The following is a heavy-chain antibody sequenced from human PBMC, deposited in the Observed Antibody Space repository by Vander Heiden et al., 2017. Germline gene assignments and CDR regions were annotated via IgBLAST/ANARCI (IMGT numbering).Heavy chain of an antibody. CDR3: AGYAGGYLYYCYGMDV. J-gene: IGHJ6*01. V-gene: IGHV1-18*01. CDR2: ISGNKGNT. CDR1: GYTFIKSG. Sequence: QVHLVQSGVEVTTPGASVTVSCKASGYTFIKSGISWVRQAPGQGLEWMGWISGNKGNTIYAQNCLGRVTMTTDTSTSTAYTDLSRPTYDEKAVYYCAGYAGGYLYYCYGMDVWAQG. D-gene: IGHD6-19*01.